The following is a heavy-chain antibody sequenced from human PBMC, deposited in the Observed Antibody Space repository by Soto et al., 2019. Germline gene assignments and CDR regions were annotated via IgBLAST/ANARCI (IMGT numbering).Heavy chain of an antibody. CDR1: GGSISSGDYY. J-gene: IGHJ4*02. Sequence: SETLSLTCTVSGGSISSGDYYWSWIRQPPGKGLEWIGYIYYSGSTYYNPSLKSRVTISVDTSKNQFSLKLSSVTAADTAVYYCARVARVPAANDYWGQGTLVTVSS. V-gene: IGHV4-30-4*01. CDR3: ARVARVPAANDY. D-gene: IGHD2-2*01. CDR2: IYYSGST.